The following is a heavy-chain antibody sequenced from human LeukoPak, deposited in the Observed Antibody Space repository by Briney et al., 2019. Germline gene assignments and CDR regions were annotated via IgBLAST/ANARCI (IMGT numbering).Heavy chain of an antibody. CDR1: GGSISGYY. V-gene: IGHV4-39*01. Sequence: SKTLSLTCTVSGGSISGYYWSWIRQAPGKGLEWIGSIYYHENTYYNSSLKSRVTISVDTSKNQFSLKLNSVTAADTAVYFCARRAYSAAYWKHFDYWGQGTLVTVSS. D-gene: IGHD1-1*01. CDR2: IYYHENT. J-gene: IGHJ4*02. CDR3: ARRAYSAAYWKHFDY.